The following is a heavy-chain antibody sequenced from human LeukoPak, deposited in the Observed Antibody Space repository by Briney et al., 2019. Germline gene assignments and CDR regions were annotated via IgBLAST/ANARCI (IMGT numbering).Heavy chain of an antibody. CDR2: INQDGSEI. J-gene: IGHJ6*03. D-gene: IGHD3-22*01. CDR1: GFTFSHYW. V-gene: IGHV3-7*03. CDR3: ARAIYYYDSSGYPRANGGYYYYMDV. Sequence: GGSLRLSCVAYGFTFSHYWMTWVRQAPGKEPEWVANINQDGSEIVYVDSVKGRFTISRDNAKNSLYLQMNSLRAEDTALYHCARAIYYYDSSGYPRANGGYYYYMDVWGKGTTVTISS.